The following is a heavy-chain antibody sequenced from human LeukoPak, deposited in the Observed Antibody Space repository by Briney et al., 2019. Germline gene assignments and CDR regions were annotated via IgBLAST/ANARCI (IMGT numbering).Heavy chain of an antibody. Sequence: GESLKISCKASGYTFTNYWIGWVRQMPGKGLEWMGIMYPGDSDTRYSPSFQGQVTISADKSISTAYLQWSSLKASDTAMYYCAASPYGPGSYGGFHPWAQGPLFTFPS. CDR1: GYTFTNYW. J-gene: IGHJ5*02. CDR3: AASPYGPGSYGGFHP. CDR2: MYPGDSDT. D-gene: IGHD3-10*01. V-gene: IGHV5-51*01.